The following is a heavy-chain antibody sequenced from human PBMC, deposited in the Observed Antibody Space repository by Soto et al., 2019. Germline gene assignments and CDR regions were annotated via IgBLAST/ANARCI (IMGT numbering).Heavy chain of an antibody. D-gene: IGHD2-21*02. CDR2: IYYSGST. CDR3: ASAVIGGGDCYFDY. J-gene: IGHJ4*02. Sequence: TSETLSLTCTVSGGSISSGDYYWSWIRQPPGKGLEWIGYIYYSGSTYYNPSLKSRVTISVDTSKNQFSLKLSSVTAADTAVYYCASAVIGGGDCYFDYWGQGTLVTVSS. CDR1: GGSISSGDYY. V-gene: IGHV4-30-4*01.